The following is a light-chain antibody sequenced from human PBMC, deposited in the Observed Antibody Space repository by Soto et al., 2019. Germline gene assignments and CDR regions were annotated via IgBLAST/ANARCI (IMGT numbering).Light chain of an antibody. CDR3: QPYNNWS. Sequence: EVVLTQSPCTLSFSPVERSTLSCMASQSVSSYLAWYQQKPGQAPRLLIYGASTRATGIPARFSGSGSGTEFTLTISSLQSEDFAVYYCQPYNNWSFGQGTRLEI. CDR2: GAS. CDR1: QSVSSY. V-gene: IGKV3-15*01. J-gene: IGKJ5*01.